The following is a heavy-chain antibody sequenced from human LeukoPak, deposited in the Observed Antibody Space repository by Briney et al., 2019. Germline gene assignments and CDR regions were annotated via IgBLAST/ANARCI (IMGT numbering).Heavy chain of an antibody. CDR3: ARDQATRGPGYGMDV. D-gene: IGHD3-10*01. CDR1: GFTFSSYG. CDR2: IWYDGSNK. V-gene: IGHV3-33*01. J-gene: IGHJ6*04. Sequence: GRSLRLSCAASGFTFSSYGRHWVRQAPGKGLEWVAVIWYDGSNKYYADSVKGRFTISRDNSKNTLYLQMNSLRAEDTAVYYCARDQATRGPGYGMDVWGKGTTVTVSS.